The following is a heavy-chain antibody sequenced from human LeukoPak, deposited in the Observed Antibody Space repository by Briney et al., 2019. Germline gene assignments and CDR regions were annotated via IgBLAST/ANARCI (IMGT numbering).Heavy chain of an antibody. Sequence: PSETLSLTCTVSGGSIRSSNYYWGWIRQPPGKGLEWIGNIYYSGSTNYNPSLKGRVTISVDTSKNQFSLRLSSVTAADTAVYYCASQPSYFDYWGQGTLVTVSS. J-gene: IGHJ4*02. CDR1: GGSIRSSNYY. V-gene: IGHV4-39*01. CDR2: IYYSGST. CDR3: ASQPSYFDY.